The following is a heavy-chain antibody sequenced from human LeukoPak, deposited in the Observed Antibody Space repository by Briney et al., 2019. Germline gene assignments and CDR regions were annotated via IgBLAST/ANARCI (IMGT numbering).Heavy chain of an antibody. J-gene: IGHJ5*02. D-gene: IGHD3-22*01. Sequence: SGPTLVNPTQTLTLTCTFSGFSLSTSGVGVGWIRQPPGKALEWLALIYWDDDKRYSPSLKSRLTITKDTSKNQVVLTMTNMDPVDTAIYYCAHDNINYYYYDSSGYYSPLPYNWFDPWGQGTLVTVSS. CDR1: GFSLSTSGVG. CDR2: IYWDDDK. CDR3: AHDNINYYYYDSSGYYSPLPYNWFDP. V-gene: IGHV2-5*02.